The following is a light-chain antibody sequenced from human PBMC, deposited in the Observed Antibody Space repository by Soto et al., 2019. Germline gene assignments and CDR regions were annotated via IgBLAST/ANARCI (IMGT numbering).Light chain of an antibody. CDR3: QQYGSSPWWT. V-gene: IGKV3-20*01. J-gene: IGKJ1*01. CDR2: GAS. CDR1: QSVSSSY. Sequence: EIVLTQSPGTLSLSPGERATLSCRASQSVSSSYLAWYQQTPGQAPRLLIYGASSRATGIPDRFSGSGSGTDFTLTISRLEPEDFAVYYCQQYGSSPWWTFGQGTKVEI.